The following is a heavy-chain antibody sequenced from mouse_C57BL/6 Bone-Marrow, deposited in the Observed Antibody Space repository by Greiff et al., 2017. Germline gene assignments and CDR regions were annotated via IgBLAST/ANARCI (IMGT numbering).Heavy chain of an antibody. CDR1: GYSITNGNHW. CDR3: ARDSDY. J-gene: IGHJ2*01. Sequence: EVQLQQSGPALVKPSQTVSLTCTVTGYSITNGNHWWIWIRQVSGRKLEWIGYISSSGSTDSHPSPKSRISITRDTSKNQFFLQLNSVATEDMATYYCARDSDYWGQGTTLTVAS. CDR2: ISSSGST. V-gene: IGHV3-4*01.